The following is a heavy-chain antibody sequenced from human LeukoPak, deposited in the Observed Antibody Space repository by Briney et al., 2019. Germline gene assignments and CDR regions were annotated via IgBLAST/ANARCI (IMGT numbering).Heavy chain of an antibody. J-gene: IGHJ4*02. CDR1: GFAFGDYS. CDR3: ARDPTPSQLWFRGTFDY. Sequence: GGSLRLSCAASGFAFGDYSMNWVRQAPGKGLEWVSYISTSGLSTYYADSVKGRFTISRDNAKNSLYLQTNGLRAEDTAVYYCARDPTPSQLWFRGTFDYWGQEALVTVSS. CDR2: ISTSGLST. D-gene: IGHD5-18*01. V-gene: IGHV3-48*01.